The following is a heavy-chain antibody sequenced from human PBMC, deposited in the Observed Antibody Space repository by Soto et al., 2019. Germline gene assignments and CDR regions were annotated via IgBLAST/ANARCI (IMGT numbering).Heavy chain of an antibody. CDR3: ARHYTYSSSPLDS. CDR2: IDPVDSYT. CDR1: GYTFTNYW. J-gene: IGHJ4*02. V-gene: IGHV5-10-1*01. D-gene: IGHD6-6*01. Sequence: LGESLKISCKGSGYTFTNYWITWVRQMPGKGLEWVGRIDPVDSYTHYNPSLQGHVTISADRSISTAYLQWSGLRASDTAIYYCARHYTYSSSPLDSWGQGTLVTVSS.